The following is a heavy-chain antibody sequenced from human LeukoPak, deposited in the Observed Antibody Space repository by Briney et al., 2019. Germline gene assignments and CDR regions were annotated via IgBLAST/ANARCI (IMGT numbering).Heavy chain of an antibody. Sequence: GGSLRLSCAASGFTFSNYEMNWVRQAPGKGLEWVSAISGSGGSTCYADSVKGRFTISRDNSKNTLYLQMNSLRAEDTAVYYCSGHSWDTAIVTLDYWGQGTLVTVSS. J-gene: IGHJ4*02. D-gene: IGHD5-18*01. CDR1: GFTFSNYE. CDR2: ISGSGGST. V-gene: IGHV3-23*01. CDR3: SGHSWDTAIVTLDY.